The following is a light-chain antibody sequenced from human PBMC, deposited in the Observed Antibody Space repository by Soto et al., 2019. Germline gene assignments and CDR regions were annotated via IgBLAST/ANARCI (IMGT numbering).Light chain of an antibody. CDR2: WAS. CDR3: QQYYSTPFT. CDR1: QSVLYSSNSRNY. Sequence: DIVMTQSPDSLAVSLGERATINCKSSQSVLYSSNSRNYFAWYQQKQGQPPELLIYWASTRESGVPDRFSVSGSGTDFTLTISSLQAEDAAVYYCQQYYSTPFTFGPGTKVDSK. J-gene: IGKJ3*01. V-gene: IGKV4-1*01.